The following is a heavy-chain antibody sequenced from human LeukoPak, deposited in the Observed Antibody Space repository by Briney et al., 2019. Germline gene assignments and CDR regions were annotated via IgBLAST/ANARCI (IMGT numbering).Heavy chain of an antibody. D-gene: IGHD4-17*01. Sequence: GGSLRLSCAPPGFTFSSYAMSWVRQAPGKALEWVSSIIGRSHSTYYADSAKGRFTVSGDNSKNTLYLQMNSLRAVDTAVYYCAKKAVGKTGDPGPFAGWGQGTLVTVSS. CDR3: AKKAVGKTGDPGPFAG. V-gene: IGHV3-23*01. J-gene: IGHJ4*02. CDR1: GFTFSSYA. CDR2: IIGRSHST.